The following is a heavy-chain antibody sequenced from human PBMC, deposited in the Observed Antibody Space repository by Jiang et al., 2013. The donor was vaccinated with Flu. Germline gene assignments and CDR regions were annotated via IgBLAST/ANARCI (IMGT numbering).Heavy chain of an antibody. Sequence: LTCTFSGFSLSTTGMRVSWIRQPPGKALEWLARIDWDNDKFYSTSLKTRLTISKDTSKNQVVLTLTNMDPVDTATYYCARIGGSWPPRWGQGTLVTVSS. V-gene: IGHV2-70*04. CDR3: ARIGGSWPPR. D-gene: IGHD6-13*01. J-gene: IGHJ4*02. CDR2: IDWDNDK. CDR1: GFSLSTTGMR.